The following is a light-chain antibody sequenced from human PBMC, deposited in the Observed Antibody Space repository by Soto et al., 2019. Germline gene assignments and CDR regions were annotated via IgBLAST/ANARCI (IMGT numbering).Light chain of an antibody. CDR3: QQYNSYWT. Sequence: DIQMTQSPSTLSASVGDRVTITCRASQSISSWLAWYQQKPGKAPKLLIYDASTLKSGVPSRFSGSGSGTDFTLTISSLQPDDFAIYYCQQYNSYWTFGQGTK. J-gene: IGKJ1*01. CDR2: DAS. V-gene: IGKV1-5*01. CDR1: QSISSW.